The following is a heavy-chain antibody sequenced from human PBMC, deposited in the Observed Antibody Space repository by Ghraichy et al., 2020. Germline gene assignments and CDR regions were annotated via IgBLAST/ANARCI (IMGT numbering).Heavy chain of an antibody. V-gene: IGHV3-23*01. Sequence: GGSLRLSCAASGFTFSNYVMSWVRQAPGKGLEWVSTISASGGGTYYADSVKGRFTNSRDNSKNTLYLQMNSLRADDTAVYYCAKAWGNCSGGVCASYNWLYPWGQATLVTVPS. CDR2: ISASGGGT. CDR3: AKAWGNCSGGVCASYNWLYP. J-gene: IGHJ5*02. D-gene: IGHD2-8*02. CDR1: GFTFSNYV.